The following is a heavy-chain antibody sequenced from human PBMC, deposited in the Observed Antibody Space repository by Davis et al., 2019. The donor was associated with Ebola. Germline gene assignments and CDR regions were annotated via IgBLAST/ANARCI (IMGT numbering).Heavy chain of an antibody. CDR3: ATWKSHEFFYY. D-gene: IGHD1-1*01. CDR1: GFTFSSYW. CDR2: INSDGSST. Sequence: PGGSLRLSCAASGFTFSSYWMHWVRQAPGKGLVWVSRINSDGSSTRYADSVKGRFTLSRDNARNTLYLQMNSLRAEDTAVYYCATWKSHEFFYYWGQGTLVTVSS. V-gene: IGHV3-74*01. J-gene: IGHJ4*02.